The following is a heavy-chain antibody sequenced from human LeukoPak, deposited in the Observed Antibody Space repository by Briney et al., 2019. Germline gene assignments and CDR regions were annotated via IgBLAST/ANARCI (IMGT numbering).Heavy chain of an antibody. CDR1: GGSISTTNW. J-gene: IGHJ5*02. D-gene: IGHD3-22*01. CDR3: ARGRDYYYDRSGYFNWFDP. V-gene: IGHV4-4*02. Sequence: PSGTLSLTCAVSGGSISTTNWWRWVRQPPGKGLEWIGDIYHSGSTHYNPSLKSRVTISIDKSKNQFSLKLSSATAADTAVYYCARGRDYYYDRSGYFNWFDPWGQGTLVTVSS. CDR2: IYHSGST.